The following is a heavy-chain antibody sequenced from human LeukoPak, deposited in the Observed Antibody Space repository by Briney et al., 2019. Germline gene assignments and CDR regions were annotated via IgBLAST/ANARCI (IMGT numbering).Heavy chain of an antibody. V-gene: IGHV3-21*01. D-gene: IGHD4-17*01. CDR3: ARDLFPPYDYRDYPFGY. CDR1: GFTFSSYS. J-gene: IGHJ4*02. Sequence: GGSLRLSCAASGFTFSSYSMNWVRQAPGKGLEWVSSISSSSSYIYYADSVKGRFTISRDNAKNSLYLQMNSLRAEDTAVYYCARDLFPPYDYRDYPFGYWGQGTLVTVSS. CDR2: ISSSSSYI.